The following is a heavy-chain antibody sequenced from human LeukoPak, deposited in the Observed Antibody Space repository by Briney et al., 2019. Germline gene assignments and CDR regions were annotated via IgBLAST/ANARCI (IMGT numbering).Heavy chain of an antibody. CDR3: AKRDSSGWYVLDY. V-gene: IGHV3-23*01. J-gene: IGHJ4*02. CDR2: LSSGGGST. CDR1: GFTFSSYA. D-gene: IGHD6-19*01. Sequence: GGSLRLSCAASGFTFSSYAMSWVRQALGKGLEWVSSLSSGGGSTYYTDSVKSRFTISRDNSGNTLYLQMNSLRPEDTAVYYCAKRDSSGWYVLDYWGQGTLVTVSS.